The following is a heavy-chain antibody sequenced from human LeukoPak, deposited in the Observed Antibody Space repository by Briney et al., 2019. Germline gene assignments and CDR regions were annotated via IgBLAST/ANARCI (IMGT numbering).Heavy chain of an antibody. V-gene: IGHV5-51*01. J-gene: IGHJ5*02. Sequence: GESLRISCKGSGYRFSNYWIGWVRQMPGKGLEWMGIIYPGDSNIRYSPSFQGQVTISADKSISTAYLQWSSLKASDTAMYYCARHANWFDPWGQGTLVTVSS. CDR3: ARHANWFDP. CDR2: IYPGDSNI. CDR1: GYRFSNYW.